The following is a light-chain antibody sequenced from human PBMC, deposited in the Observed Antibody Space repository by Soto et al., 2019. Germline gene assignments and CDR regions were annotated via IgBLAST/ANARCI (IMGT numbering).Light chain of an antibody. J-gene: IGLJ2*01. CDR3: QAWDGSTVV. CDR1: KLGNKY. V-gene: IGLV3-1*01. Sequence: SYDLTQPPSVSVSPGQTASITCSGDKLGNKYTYWYQQKPGQSPVLVIYQDTKRPSGIPERFSGSNSGNTATLTISGTQAMDEADYYCQAWDGSTVVFGGGTQLTVL. CDR2: QDT.